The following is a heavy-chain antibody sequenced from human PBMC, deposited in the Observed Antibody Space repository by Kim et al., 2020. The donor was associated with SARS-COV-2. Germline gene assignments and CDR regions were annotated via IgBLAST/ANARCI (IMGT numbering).Heavy chain of an antibody. V-gene: IGHV3-73*01. Sequence: GGSLRLSCAASGFTFSDSPVHWVRQASGRGLEWVGRIRSKANSFATGYAASVKGRFTISRDDSKNTAYLQLNSLKTEDTAVYYCTRIPGTTVAFWDAFD. D-gene: IGHD1-1*01. CDR3: TRIPGTTVAFWDAFD. CDR2: IRSKANSFAT. CDR1: GFTFSDSP. J-gene: IGHJ3*02.